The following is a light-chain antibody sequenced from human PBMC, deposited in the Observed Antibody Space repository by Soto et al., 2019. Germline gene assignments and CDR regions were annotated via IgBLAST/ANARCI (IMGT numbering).Light chain of an antibody. CDR2: YDS. J-gene: IGLJ2*01. CDR1: NIGSKS. Sequence: SSELTQPPSVSVAPGKTARITCGGNNIGSKSVHWYQQKPGQAPVLVIYYDSDRPSGIPERFSGSNSGNTATLTISRVEAGDEADYYCQVWDSSSDHLVFGGGTNLTVL. V-gene: IGLV3-21*04. CDR3: QVWDSSSDHLV.